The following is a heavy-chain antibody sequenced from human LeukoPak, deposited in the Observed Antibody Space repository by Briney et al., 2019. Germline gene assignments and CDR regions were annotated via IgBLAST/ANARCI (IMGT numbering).Heavy chain of an antibody. CDR1: GFTFSSYS. CDR2: ISGSGGST. J-gene: IGHJ4*02. Sequence: GGSLRLSCAASGFTFSSYSMNWVRRAPGKGLEWVSAISGSGGSTYYADSVKGRFTISRDNSKNTLYLQMNSLRAEDTAVYYCTKRSLKYSSSWQFDYWGQGTLVTVSS. D-gene: IGHD6-13*01. CDR3: TKRSLKYSSSWQFDY. V-gene: IGHV3-23*01.